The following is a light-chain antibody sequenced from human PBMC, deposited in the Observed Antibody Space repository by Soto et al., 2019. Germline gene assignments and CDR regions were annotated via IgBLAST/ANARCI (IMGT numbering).Light chain of an antibody. Sequence: EVVLTQSPATLSLSPGERATLSCRASQSISTFLAWYQQKPGQAPRLLIFDASNRATGIPDRFSGSGSGADFTLTISSLEPDDFATYYCQQYNSYPYSFGRGTKLEIK. CDR2: DAS. CDR3: QQYNSYPYS. J-gene: IGKJ2*03. CDR1: QSISTF. V-gene: IGKV3-11*01.